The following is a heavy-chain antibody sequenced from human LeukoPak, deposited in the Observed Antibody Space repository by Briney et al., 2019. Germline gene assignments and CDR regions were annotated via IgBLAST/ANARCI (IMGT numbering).Heavy chain of an antibody. CDR3: VRVNSREHGPCGY. Sequence: PRGSLRLSCAASGFTFSSYAMHWVRQAPGKGLEWVAVISYDGSNKYYADSVKGRFTISRDNSKNTLYLQMNSLRAEDTAVYYCVRVNSREHGPCGYWGQGTLVTVSS. D-gene: IGHD6-25*01. J-gene: IGHJ4*02. CDR2: ISYDGSNK. CDR1: GFTFSSYA. V-gene: IGHV3-30*04.